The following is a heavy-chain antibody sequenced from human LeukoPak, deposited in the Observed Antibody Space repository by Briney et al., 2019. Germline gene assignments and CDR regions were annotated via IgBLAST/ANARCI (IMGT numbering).Heavy chain of an antibody. CDR1: GGSVNSGSYY. CDR2: IYYSGST. Sequence: SETLSLTCTVSGGSVNSGSYYWSWIRPPPGKGLEWVGYIYYSGSTSYNPSHKGRVTISVDTSKNQFSLKLSSVTAADTAVYYCASVNSGSYHPIDYWGQGTLVTVSS. D-gene: IGHD1-26*01. J-gene: IGHJ4*02. V-gene: IGHV4-61*01. CDR3: ASVNSGSYHPIDY.